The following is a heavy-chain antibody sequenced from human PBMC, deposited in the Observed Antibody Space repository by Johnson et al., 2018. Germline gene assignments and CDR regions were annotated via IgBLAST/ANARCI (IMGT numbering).Heavy chain of an antibody. D-gene: IGHD4-23*01. V-gene: IGHV3-23*01. CDR2: ISGSGGST. Sequence: VQLLESGGGLVQPGGSLRLSCAASGFTFSSYAMSWVRQAPGKGLEWVSTISGSGGSTYYADSVKGRFTISRNNSKNTRYLQMNSLTAEDTAVYYCAKDSRWYGGNSLRPLYYWGQGTLVTVSS. CDR3: AKDSRWYGGNSLRPLYY. J-gene: IGHJ4*02. CDR1: GFTFSSYA.